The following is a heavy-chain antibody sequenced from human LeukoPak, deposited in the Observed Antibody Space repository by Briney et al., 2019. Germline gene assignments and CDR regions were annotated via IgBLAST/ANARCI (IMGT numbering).Heavy chain of an antibody. CDR1: GFTFSSYG. CDR3: AREVWAYGMDV. J-gene: IGHJ6*02. Sequence: PGGSLRLSCAASGFTFSSYGMHWVRQAPGKGLEWVAVIWYDGSNKYYADSVKGRFTISRDNSKNTLYLQMNSLRAEDTAVYYYAREVWAYGMDVWGQGTTVTVSS. D-gene: IGHD2-8*01. V-gene: IGHV3-33*01. CDR2: IWYDGSNK.